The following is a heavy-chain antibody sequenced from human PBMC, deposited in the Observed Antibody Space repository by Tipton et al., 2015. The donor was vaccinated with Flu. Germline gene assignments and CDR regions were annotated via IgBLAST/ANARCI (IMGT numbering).Heavy chain of an antibody. V-gene: IGHV4-59*01. CDR2: IYYSGST. J-gene: IGHJ4*02. CDR1: GDSISSYY. CDR3: ARSTYGFSAVDFDH. D-gene: IGHD5-24*01. Sequence: TLSLTCTVSGDSISSYYWTWIRQPPGKGLEWIGHIYYSGSTNYSPSLKSRVTISKDTSKNQFSLKLNSVTAADTAVYFCARSTYGFSAVDFDHWGQGALVTVSS.